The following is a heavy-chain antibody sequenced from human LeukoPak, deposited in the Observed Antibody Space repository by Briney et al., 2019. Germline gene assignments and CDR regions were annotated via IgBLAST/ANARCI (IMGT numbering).Heavy chain of an antibody. CDR3: ARGRGSDY. Sequence: PGGSLRLSRVGSGFTLSSFWTTWVRQAPGKGLEWVANIRPDGSEKHYVDSVKGRFTISRDNAKNSLYLQMNSLRAEDTAVYYCARGRGSDYWGQGTLVTVSS. CDR2: IRPDGSEK. J-gene: IGHJ4*02. D-gene: IGHD3-10*01. CDR1: GFTLSSFW. V-gene: IGHV3-7*01.